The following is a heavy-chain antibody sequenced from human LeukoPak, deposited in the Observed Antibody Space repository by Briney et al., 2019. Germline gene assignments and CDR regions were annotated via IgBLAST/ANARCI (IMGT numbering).Heavy chain of an antibody. CDR3: ARGGGAAAVRNWFDP. CDR1: GGSFSGYY. V-gene: IGHV4-34*01. Sequence: PSETLSLTCAVYGGSFSGYYWSWIRQPPGKGLEWIGEINHSGSTNYNPSLKSRVTISVDTSKNQFSLKLSSVTAADTAVYYCARGGGAAAVRNWFDPWGQGTLVTVSS. CDR2: INHSGST. D-gene: IGHD6-13*01. J-gene: IGHJ5*02.